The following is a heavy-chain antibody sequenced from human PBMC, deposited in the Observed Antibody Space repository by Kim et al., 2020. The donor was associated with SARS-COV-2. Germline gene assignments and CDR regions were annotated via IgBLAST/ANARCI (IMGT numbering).Heavy chain of an antibody. CDR1: GFSVSSHW. Sequence: GGSLRLSCAASGFSVSSHWMHWVRQGPGKGLVWVSSIKSDGTVVSYADDLKGRVHISRDNAKKMLYLQLDGVRPEDTAVYYCVRESDLVSGWYYFDWWGQGTLVTVSS. CDR2: IKSDGTVV. CDR3: VRESDLVSGWYYFDW. V-gene: IGHV3-74*03. D-gene: IGHD6-19*01. J-gene: IGHJ4*02.